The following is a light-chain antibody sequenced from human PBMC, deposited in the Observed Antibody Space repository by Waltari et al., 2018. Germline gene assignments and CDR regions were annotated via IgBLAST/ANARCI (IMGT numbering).Light chain of an antibody. CDR1: SNDLGGFNY. V-gene: IGLV2-14*03. J-gene: IGLJ2*01. CDR3: SSYEADSAVV. CDR2: NIT. Sequence: QSAPAQPASVSGSPGLSLTITCTGNSNDLGGFNYVSFYQHPPDETTNLIYYNITRSPSGVSNLSSGSKSGNTASITIAGLQADDDADYYCSSYEADSAVVFGGGTNVTVL.